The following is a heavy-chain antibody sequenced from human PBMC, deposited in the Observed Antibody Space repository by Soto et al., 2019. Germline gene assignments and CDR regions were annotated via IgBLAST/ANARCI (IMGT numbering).Heavy chain of an antibody. Sequence: QVQLVQSGGGVVQPGRSLRLSCAASGFTFSGYTLHWVRQAPGKGLEWVAVIFYDGSNKYYADSVKGRFTISRDNSENTLYLQMSSLRVEDTAVYSCAREGSGASDAFDIWGQGTMVTVSS. J-gene: IGHJ3*02. CDR2: IFYDGSNK. D-gene: IGHD2-15*01. V-gene: IGHV3-30-3*01. CDR1: GFTFSGYT. CDR3: AREGSGASDAFDI.